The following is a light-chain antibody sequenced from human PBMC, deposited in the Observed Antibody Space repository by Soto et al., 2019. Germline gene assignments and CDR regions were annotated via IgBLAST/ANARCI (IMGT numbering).Light chain of an antibody. J-gene: IGKJ2*02. CDR2: SAS. Sequence: DIVLTQSPATLSLSPGERATLSCRASQSVDNYLAWYQQKPGQAPRLLIYSASTRATGLPGRFSGSGSGTDFTLTISSLDPEDFAVYYCQHRRQWPRTFGQGTKLDIK. CDR3: QHRRQWPRT. CDR1: QSVDNY. V-gene: IGKV3-11*01.